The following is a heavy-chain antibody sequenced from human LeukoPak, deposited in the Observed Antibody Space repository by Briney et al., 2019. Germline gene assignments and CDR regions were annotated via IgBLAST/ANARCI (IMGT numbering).Heavy chain of an antibody. V-gene: IGHV4-59*01. D-gene: IGHD3-3*01. J-gene: IGHJ3*02. CDR2: IYYSGST. Sequence: SETLSLTCTVSGGSISSYYWSWIRQPPGKGLEWIGYIYYSGSTNYNPPLKSRVTISVDTSKNQFSLKLSSVTAADTAVYYCARHHAQQADFWSGYDAFDIWGQGTMVTVSS. CDR3: ARHHAQQADFWSGYDAFDI. CDR1: GGSISSYY.